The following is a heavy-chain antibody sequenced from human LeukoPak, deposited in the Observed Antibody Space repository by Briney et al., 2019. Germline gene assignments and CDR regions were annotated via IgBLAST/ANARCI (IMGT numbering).Heavy chain of an antibody. CDR2: IRSKAYGGTT. J-gene: IGHJ4*02. V-gene: IGHV3-49*04. Sequence: PGGSLRLSCTASGFTFGDYAMNWVRQAPGKGLEGVGFIRSKAYGGTTEYAASVKGRFTISRDDSKSIAYLQMNSLKTEDTAVYYCTREYWIIGDYWGQGTLVTVSS. D-gene: IGHD1-1*01. CDR3: TREYWIIGDY. CDR1: GFTFGDYA.